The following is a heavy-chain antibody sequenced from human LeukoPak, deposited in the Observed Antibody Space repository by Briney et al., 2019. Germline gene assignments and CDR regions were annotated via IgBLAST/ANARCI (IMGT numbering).Heavy chain of an antibody. CDR1: GFSLTTGGVA. CDR3: AHRQMSTFDY. J-gene: IGHJ4*02. CDR2: IYENDDK. V-gene: IGHV2-5*01. Sequence: SGPTLVNPTQTLTLTCTFSGFSLTTGGVAVAWIRQPPGKALEWLAVIYENDDKRYSPSLMSRLSITQDTSKNQVVLTMTNMDPADTATYFCAHRQMSTFDYWGQGTLVTVSS. D-gene: IGHD5-24*01.